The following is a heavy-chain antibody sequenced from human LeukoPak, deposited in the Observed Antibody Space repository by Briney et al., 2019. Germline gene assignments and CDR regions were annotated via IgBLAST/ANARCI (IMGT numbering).Heavy chain of an antibody. V-gene: IGHV3-30*04. D-gene: IGHD1-26*01. Sequence: PGRSLRLSCAASGFTFSSYPLHWVRQAPGKGLEWVAFISYDGGKKHYADSVRDRFTVSKDISKKTLYLQMNRMTTEDTAVYYCVRDGDEWALQGGAAFDIWGPGTLVTVSS. CDR3: VRDGDEWALQGGAAFDI. CDR1: GFTFSSYP. CDR2: ISYDGGKK. J-gene: IGHJ3*02.